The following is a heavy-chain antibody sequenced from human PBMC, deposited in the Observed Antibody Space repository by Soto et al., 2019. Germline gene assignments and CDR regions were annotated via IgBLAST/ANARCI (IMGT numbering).Heavy chain of an antibody. V-gene: IGHV1-46*01. CDR3: ARDGIVATIGDYYYGMDV. D-gene: IGHD5-12*01. Sequence: GASVKVSCKASGYTFTSYYMHWVRQAPGQGLEWMGIINPSGGSTSYAQKFQGRVTMTRDTSTSTVYMELSSLRSEDTAVYYCARDGIVATIGDYYYGMDVWGQGTTVTVSS. CDR1: GYTFTSYY. CDR2: INPSGGST. J-gene: IGHJ6*02.